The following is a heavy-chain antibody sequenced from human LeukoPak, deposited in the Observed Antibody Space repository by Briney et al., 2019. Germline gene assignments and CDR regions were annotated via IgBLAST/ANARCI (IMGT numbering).Heavy chain of an antibody. J-gene: IGHJ4*02. D-gene: IGHD2-15*01. CDR3: TRGLHDY. CDR2: MTEDGNNE. CDR1: AFTISGYW. V-gene: IGHV3-7*01. Sequence: GRSLRLSCAASAFTISGYWMNWVRQAPGKGLEWVASMTEDGNNEFYVDSVKGRFTISGDNAKNSLYLQMNSLRAVDTAVYYCTRGLHDYWGQGTLVTVS.